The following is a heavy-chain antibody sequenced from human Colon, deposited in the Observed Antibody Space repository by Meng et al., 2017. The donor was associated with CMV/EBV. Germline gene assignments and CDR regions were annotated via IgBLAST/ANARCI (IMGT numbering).Heavy chain of an antibody. D-gene: IGHD3-16*01. Sequence: SDYAMTWVRQAPGKGLEWVSSISFGAIYTDYADSAKGRFTISRDNGKNSLYLQMNSLTVEDSAVYYCARDLSPYTTLHKGGQLVDFWGQGTLVTVSS. J-gene: IGHJ4*02. CDR1: SDYA. V-gene: IGHV3-21*01. CDR2: ISFGAIYT. CDR3: ARDLSPYTTLHKGGQLVDF.